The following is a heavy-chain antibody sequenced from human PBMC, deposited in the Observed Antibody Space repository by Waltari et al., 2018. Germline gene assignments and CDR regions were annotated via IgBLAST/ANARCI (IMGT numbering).Heavy chain of an antibody. J-gene: IGHJ4*02. CDR1: GYTFTSYD. Sequence: QVQLVQSGAEVKKPGASVKVSCKASGYTFTSYDINWVRQATGQGLEWMGWMNPNSGNTGYAQKFQGRVTITRNTSISTAYMELSSLRSEDTAVYYCARGGIFCGGDCYSFDYWGQGTLVTVSS. V-gene: IGHV1-8*03. CDR3: ARGGIFCGGDCYSFDY. CDR2: MNPNSGNT. D-gene: IGHD2-21*01.